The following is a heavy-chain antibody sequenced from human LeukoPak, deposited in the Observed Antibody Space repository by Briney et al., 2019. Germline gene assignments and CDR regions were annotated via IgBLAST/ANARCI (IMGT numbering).Heavy chain of an antibody. CDR3: ARGRDGYNYDHFDY. J-gene: IGHJ4*02. D-gene: IGHD5-24*01. CDR2: IRTKANNYAT. V-gene: IGHV3-73*01. CDR1: GFTFSGST. Sequence: GGSLRLSCAASGFTFSGSTVHWVRQASGKGLDWVGHIRTKANNYATAYAASVKGRFTISRDNAKNSLYLQMNSLRAEDTAVFYCARGRDGYNYDHFDYWGQGTVVTVSS.